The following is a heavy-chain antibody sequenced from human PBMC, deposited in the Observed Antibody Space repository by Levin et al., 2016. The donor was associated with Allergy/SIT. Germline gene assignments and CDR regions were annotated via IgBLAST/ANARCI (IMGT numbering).Heavy chain of an antibody. CDR3: ARLTDHDAFDL. V-gene: IGHV1-2*02. Sequence: ASVKVSCKASGYTFTSYDINWVRQATGQGLEWMGYINPNNGGTNYAQKFQGRVTMTTDTSISTGYMELSRLRSDDTAVYYCARLTDHDAFDLWGQGTMVTVSS. CDR2: INPNNGGT. D-gene: IGHD7-27*01. CDR1: GYTFTSYD. J-gene: IGHJ3*01.